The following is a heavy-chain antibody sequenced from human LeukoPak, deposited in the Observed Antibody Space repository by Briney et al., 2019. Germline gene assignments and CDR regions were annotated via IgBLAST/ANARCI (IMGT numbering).Heavy chain of an antibody. CDR1: GYTFTSYA. D-gene: IGHD2-2*01. Sequence: ASVKVSCKASGYTFTSYAMHWVRQAPGQRLEWMGWINAGNGNTKYSQKFQGRVTITRDTSASTAYMELSSLRSEDTAVYYCARGYCSSTSCYFYLRDNWFDPWGQGTLVTVSS. CDR2: INAGNGNT. J-gene: IGHJ5*02. V-gene: IGHV1-3*01. CDR3: ARGYCSSTSCYFYLRDNWFDP.